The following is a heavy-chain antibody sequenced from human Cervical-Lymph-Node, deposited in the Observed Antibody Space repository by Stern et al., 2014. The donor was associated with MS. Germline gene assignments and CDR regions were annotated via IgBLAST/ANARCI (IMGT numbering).Heavy chain of an antibody. CDR3: AKEIRRADSSPDY. CDR2: ISWNSFSI. J-gene: IGHJ4*02. D-gene: IGHD6-19*01. V-gene: IGHV3-9*01. CDR1: GFRFDLYA. Sequence: QLVESGGDLVQPGRSLRLSCAASGFRFDLYAMHWVRQAPGKGLEWVAGISWNSFSIGYAVSVKGRFTISRDNVKNFLYLQMDSLRPEDTALYYCAKEIRRADSSPDYWGQGALVTVSS.